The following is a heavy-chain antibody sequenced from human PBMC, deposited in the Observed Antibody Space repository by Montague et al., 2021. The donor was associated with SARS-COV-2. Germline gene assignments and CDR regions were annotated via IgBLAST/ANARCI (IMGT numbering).Heavy chain of an antibody. D-gene: IGHD2-21*01. CDR2: IYDTGII. CDR1: GASVTSES. Sequence: SETLSLTCSVSGASVTSESWGWIRQTPGKGLEWIAYIYDTGIIDYHPSLRSRTTIAVDTSKNQLSLKLTSVSAADTAVYFCAREREGSDIFDPWGQGTIVTVSS. CDR3: AREREGSDIFDP. V-gene: IGHV4-59*02. J-gene: IGHJ3*01.